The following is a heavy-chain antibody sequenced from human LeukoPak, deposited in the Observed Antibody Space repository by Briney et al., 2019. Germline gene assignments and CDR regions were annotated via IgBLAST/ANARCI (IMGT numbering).Heavy chain of an antibody. CDR3: ARHGRQLLWFGEFPFDY. Sequence: SETLSLTCIVSGDSISSSSYYWGWIRQPPGKGLEWIGSIYYSGSTYYNPSLKSRVTISVDTSKNQFSLKLSSVTAADTAVYYCARHGRQLLWFGEFPFDYWGQGTLVTVSS. CDR2: IYYSGST. D-gene: IGHD3-10*01. V-gene: IGHV4-39*01. J-gene: IGHJ4*02. CDR1: GDSISSSSYY.